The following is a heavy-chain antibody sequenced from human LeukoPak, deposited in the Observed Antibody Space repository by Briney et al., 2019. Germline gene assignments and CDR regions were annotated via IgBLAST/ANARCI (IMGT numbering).Heavy chain of an antibody. CDR1: GFTFSSYA. Sequence: GGSLRLSCAASGFTFSSYAMHWVRQAPGKGLEWVAVISYDGSNKYYADSVKGRFTISRDNSKNTLYLQMNSLRAEDTAVYYCARDGAAGKDLDIWGQGTMVTVSS. D-gene: IGHD6-13*01. V-gene: IGHV3-30-3*01. CDR3: ARDGAAGKDLDI. CDR2: ISYDGSNK. J-gene: IGHJ3*02.